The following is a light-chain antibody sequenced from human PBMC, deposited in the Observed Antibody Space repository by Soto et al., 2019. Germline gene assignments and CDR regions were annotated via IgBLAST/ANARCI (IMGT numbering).Light chain of an antibody. CDR1: SSDVGGYNY. Sequence: QSFLTQPPSASGSPGQSVAISCSGTSSDVGGYNYVSWYQQHPGKAPKLMIYDVNKRPSGVPDRFSGSKSGNTASLTVSGLQAEDEADYYCISYAGSNKPAFGGGTKLTVL. CDR2: DVN. J-gene: IGLJ2*01. CDR3: ISYAGSNKPA. V-gene: IGLV2-8*01.